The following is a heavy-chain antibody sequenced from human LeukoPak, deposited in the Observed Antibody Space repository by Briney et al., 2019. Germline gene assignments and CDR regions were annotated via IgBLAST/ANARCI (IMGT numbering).Heavy chain of an antibody. CDR3: AREEFVGYCSSTSCYRVLDY. D-gene: IGHD2-2*01. CDR1: GYTFTGYY. V-gene: IGHV1-2*02. CDR2: INPNSGGT. Sequence: GASVKVSCKASGYTFTGYYMHWVRQAPGQGLEWMGWINPNSGGTNYAQKFQGRVTMTRDTSISTAYMGLSRLRSDDTAVYYCAREEFVGYCSSTSCYRVLDYWGQGTLVTVSS. J-gene: IGHJ4*02.